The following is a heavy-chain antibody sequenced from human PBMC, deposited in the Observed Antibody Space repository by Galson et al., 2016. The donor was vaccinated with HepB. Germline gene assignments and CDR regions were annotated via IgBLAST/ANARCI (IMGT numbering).Heavy chain of an antibody. CDR1: GGSVSSGTYS. Sequence: CTVSGGSVSSGTYSWSWIRQPPGKGLEWIGYMFYSGSTHYNPSLKSRVTISVDTSKNQFSLNLSSVTAADSAVYYCARVAGVVVAGTWIYYYYGVDVWGQGTTVTVSS. D-gene: IGHD2-15*01. CDR2: MFYSGST. J-gene: IGHJ6*02. V-gene: IGHV4-61*01. CDR3: ARVAGVVVAGTWIYYYYGVDV.